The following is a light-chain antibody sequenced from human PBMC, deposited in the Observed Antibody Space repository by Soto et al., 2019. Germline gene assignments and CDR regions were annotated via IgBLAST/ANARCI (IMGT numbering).Light chain of an antibody. CDR2: DAS. V-gene: IGKV3D-15*01. CDR3: QQYNNWPPIT. CDR1: QSVSSN. Sequence: EIVMTQSPATLSVSPGERATLSCRASQSVSSNLAWYQRQPGQAPRLLIYDASTRATGVPARFSGSGSGTEFTLTISSLQSEDFAVYYCQQYNNWPPITFGQGTRLDIK. J-gene: IGKJ5*01.